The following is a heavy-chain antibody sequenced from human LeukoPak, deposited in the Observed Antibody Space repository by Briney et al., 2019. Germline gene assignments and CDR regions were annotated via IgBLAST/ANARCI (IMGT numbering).Heavy chain of an antibody. CDR1: GGSISGYY. Sequence: SETLSLTCSVSGGSISGYYWSWIRQAPGKGLEYIGSIYFSGSTNYNPSLKSRVTISVDTSKNQFSLKLSSVTAADTAVYYCARHATGSYRRHFDYWGRGTLVTVSS. J-gene: IGHJ4*02. CDR2: IYFSGST. V-gene: IGHV4-59*08. D-gene: IGHD3-10*01. CDR3: ARHATGSYRRHFDY.